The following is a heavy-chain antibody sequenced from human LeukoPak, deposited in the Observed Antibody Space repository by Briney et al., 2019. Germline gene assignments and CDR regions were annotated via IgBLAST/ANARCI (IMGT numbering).Heavy chain of an antibody. CDR1: GFTFSRYY. CDR3: TRVFVGDEYSSSGY. D-gene: IGHD6-13*01. J-gene: IGHJ4*02. CDR2: INSDGRST. V-gene: IGHV3-74*01. Sequence: PGGSLRLSCAASGFTFSRYYMHWVRQAPGKGLVWVSRINSDGRSTTYADSVRGRFTVSRDNAKNTLYLQMNSLKVEDTAMYYCTRVFVGDEYSSSGYWGQGTLATVPS.